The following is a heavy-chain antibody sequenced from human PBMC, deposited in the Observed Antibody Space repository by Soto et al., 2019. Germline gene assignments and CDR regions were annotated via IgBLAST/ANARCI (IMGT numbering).Heavy chain of an antibody. J-gene: IGHJ5*02. D-gene: IGHD3-10*01. CDR1: GFTFSSYW. Sequence: GGSLRLSCAASGFTFSSYWMHWVRQAPGKGLVWVSRINSDGSSTSYADSVKGRFTISRDNAKNTLYLQMNSLRAEDTAVYYCARVAMVREKRGWFDPWGQGTLVTVSS. CDR2: INSDGSST. CDR3: ARVAMVREKRGWFDP. V-gene: IGHV3-74*01.